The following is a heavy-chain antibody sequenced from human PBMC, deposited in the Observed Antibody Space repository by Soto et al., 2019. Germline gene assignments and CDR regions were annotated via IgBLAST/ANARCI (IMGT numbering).Heavy chain of an antibody. Sequence: EVQLVESGGGLVKPGGSLRLSCAASGFTFSDFYANWDRQAPGKGLEWVAQIRNERDGGALNYAAPVKGRFTISRDDSENTLYLQMNSLKTEDTAIYYCTREFYYGMDVWGQGTTVTVFS. CDR1: GFTFSDFY. V-gene: IGHV3-15*07. J-gene: IGHJ6*02. CDR3: TREFYYGMDV. CDR2: IRNERDGGAL.